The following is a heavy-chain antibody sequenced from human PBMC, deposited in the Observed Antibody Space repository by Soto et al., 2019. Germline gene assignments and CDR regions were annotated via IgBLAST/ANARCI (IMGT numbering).Heavy chain of an antibody. CDR2: ITGSGGDS. V-gene: IGHV3-23*01. CDR1: GFSFSSYV. Sequence: EVQLLESGGGLVQPGGSLRVSCAASGFSFSSYVMSWVRQAPGKGLEWVSAITGSGGDSYHADSVKGRFTISRDSTKNTLFLQMNSLRAEDTAVYYCAKGSGSSRPYYFDYWGQGTPVTVSS. J-gene: IGHJ4*02. CDR3: AKGSGSSRPYYFDY. D-gene: IGHD6-13*01.